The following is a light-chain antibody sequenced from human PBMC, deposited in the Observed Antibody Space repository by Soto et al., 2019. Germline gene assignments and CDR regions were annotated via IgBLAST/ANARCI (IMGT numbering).Light chain of an antibody. CDR3: LQYSSYSANA. Sequence: DIQMTQSPSTLSASIGDRVTITCRASQSISSWLAWYQQKSGKAPKLLIYKASNLESGVPSRFSGSGSGTEFTLTISSLQPDDFVTYYCLQYSSYSANAFCQGTKLEI. CDR2: KAS. V-gene: IGKV1-5*03. CDR1: QSISSW. J-gene: IGKJ2*01.